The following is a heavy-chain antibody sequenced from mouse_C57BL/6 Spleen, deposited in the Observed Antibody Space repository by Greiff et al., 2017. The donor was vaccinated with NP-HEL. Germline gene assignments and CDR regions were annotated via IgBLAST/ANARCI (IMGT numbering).Heavy chain of an antibody. Sequence: EVQVVESGGGLVKPGGSLKLSCAASGFTFSSYAMSWVRQTPEKRLEWVATISDGGSYTYYPDNVKGRFTISRDNANNNLYLQMSHLKSEDTAMYYCAREAYGRGYWGQGTTLTVSS. V-gene: IGHV5-4*01. D-gene: IGHD1-1*01. CDR1: GFTFSSYA. J-gene: IGHJ2*01. CDR3: AREAYGRGY. CDR2: ISDGGSYT.